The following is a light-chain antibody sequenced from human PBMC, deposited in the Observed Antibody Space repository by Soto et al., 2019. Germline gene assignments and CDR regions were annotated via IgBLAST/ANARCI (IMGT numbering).Light chain of an antibody. J-gene: IGKJ1*01. CDR2: DVC. CDR1: QSISSW. Sequence: IQATQTPTILQAIIVNRVTITCRASQSISSWLAWYQQIFGTGPKLHMYDVCGLESGVASIFRCSGSATEFTLTISSLQPDDFAVYYCQQYNSYPRTFGQGTKVDIK. CDR3: QQYNSYPRT. V-gene: IGKV1-5*01.